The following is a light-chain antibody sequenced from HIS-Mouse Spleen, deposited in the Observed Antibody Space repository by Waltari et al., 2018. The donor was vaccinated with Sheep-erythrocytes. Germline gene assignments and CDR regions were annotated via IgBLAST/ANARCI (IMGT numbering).Light chain of an antibody. CDR3: CSYAGSSTPWV. CDR2: EGS. J-gene: IGLJ3*02. Sequence: QSALTQPASASGSPGQSITISCTGTSSDVGSYNLVSWYQQHPGKAPKLMIYEGSKRPSGVSNRCSGSKSGNTASLTISGLQAEDEADYYCCSYAGSSTPWVFGGGTKLTVL. V-gene: IGLV2-23*01. CDR1: SSDVGSYNL.